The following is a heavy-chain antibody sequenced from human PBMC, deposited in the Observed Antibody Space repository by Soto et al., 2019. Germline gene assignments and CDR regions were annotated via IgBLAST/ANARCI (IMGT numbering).Heavy chain of an antibody. J-gene: IGHJ4*02. V-gene: IGHV1-69*02. D-gene: IGHD6-13*01. Sequence: SVKVSCKASGGTFSSYTISWVRQAPGQGLEWMGRIIPILGIANYAQKFQGRVTITADKSTSTAYMELSSLRSEDTAVYYCARYHSSSWYFDYWGQGTLVTVSS. CDR1: GGTFSSYT. CDR3: ARYHSSSWYFDY. CDR2: IIPILGIA.